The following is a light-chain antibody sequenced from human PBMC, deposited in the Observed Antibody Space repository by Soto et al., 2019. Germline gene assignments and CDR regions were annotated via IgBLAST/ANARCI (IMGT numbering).Light chain of an antibody. CDR1: QSFSSTY. Sequence: EIVLTQSPGTLSLSPGERATLSCRASQSFSSTYLAWYQQKPGQAPSLLIYGTSNRATGIPDRFSGSGSGTDFTLTISGLEPEDFAVYYCQHYGSSYFTFGGGTKVDIK. CDR3: QHYGSSYFT. V-gene: IGKV3-20*01. J-gene: IGKJ4*01. CDR2: GTS.